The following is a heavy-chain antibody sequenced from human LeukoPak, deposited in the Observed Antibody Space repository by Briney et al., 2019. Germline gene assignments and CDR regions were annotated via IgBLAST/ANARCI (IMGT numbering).Heavy chain of an antibody. D-gene: IGHD6-19*01. CDR1: GFTVSSDY. J-gene: IGHJ4*02. Sequence: PGGSLRLSCSASGFTVSSDYMSWVRPAPGKGLARLSVIYSGGSTYYADSVKGRFTISRDNSKNTVYLQMNSLRVEDTAVYYCTRGGSVPATRSFDYWGQGTLVTVSS. CDR3: TRGGSVPATRSFDY. V-gene: IGHV3-66*01. CDR2: IYSGGST.